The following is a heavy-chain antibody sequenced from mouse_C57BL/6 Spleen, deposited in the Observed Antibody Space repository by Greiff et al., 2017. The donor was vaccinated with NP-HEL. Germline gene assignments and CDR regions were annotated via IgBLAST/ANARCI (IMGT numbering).Heavy chain of an antibody. J-gene: IGHJ3*01. Sequence: VQLQQSGPELVKPGASVKISCKASGYSFTDYNMNWVKQSNGKSLEWIGVINPNCGTTSYNQKFKGKATLTVDQSASTAYMQLNSLTSEDSAVYCWASNWYVHFFAYWGQGTLVTVSA. D-gene: IGHD4-1*01. CDR3: ASNWYVHFFAY. V-gene: IGHV1-39*01. CDR1: GYSFTDYN. CDR2: INPNCGTT.